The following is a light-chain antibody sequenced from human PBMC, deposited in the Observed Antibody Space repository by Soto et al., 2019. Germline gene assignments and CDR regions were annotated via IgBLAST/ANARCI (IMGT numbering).Light chain of an antibody. CDR2: GAS. CDR1: QSISSH. V-gene: IGKV1-39*01. CDR3: QQSYTTPRT. Sequence: DIQITHSPSSLSASVGDRVTITCRASQSISSHLNWYQQKAGKAPKLLISGASSLESGVPSRFSGSGSGTDFTLTISSLQPEDVATYYCQQSYTTPRTFGQGTKVEIK. J-gene: IGKJ1*01.